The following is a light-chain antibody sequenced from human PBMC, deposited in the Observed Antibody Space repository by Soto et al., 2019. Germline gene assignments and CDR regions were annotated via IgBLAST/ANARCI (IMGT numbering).Light chain of an antibody. J-gene: IGKJ3*01. CDR1: QSISTW. CDR2: RAS. V-gene: IGKV1-5*03. Sequence: DIQMTQSPSTLSASVGDRVNITCRASQSISTWLAWYQQKPGKAPKLLIYRASSLQTGVPSRFSGSGSGTEFTLTISSLQTDDFATYYCQQDNSYFFTFGPGTKVDVK. CDR3: QQDNSYFFT.